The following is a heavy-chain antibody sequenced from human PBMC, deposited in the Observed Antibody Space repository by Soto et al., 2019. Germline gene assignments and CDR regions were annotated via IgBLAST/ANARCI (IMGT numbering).Heavy chain of an antibody. V-gene: IGHV1-18*01. D-gene: IGHD6-13*01. CDR2: ISAYNGNT. CDR3: AREAAAGFNWFDP. J-gene: IGHJ5*02. Sequence: SVEVSYKASCYTFTSYGISWVRQAPGQGLEWMGWISAYNGNTNYAQKLQGRVTMTTDTSTSTAYMELRSLRSDDTAVYYCAREAAAGFNWFDPWGQGTLVTVYS. CDR1: CYTFTSYG.